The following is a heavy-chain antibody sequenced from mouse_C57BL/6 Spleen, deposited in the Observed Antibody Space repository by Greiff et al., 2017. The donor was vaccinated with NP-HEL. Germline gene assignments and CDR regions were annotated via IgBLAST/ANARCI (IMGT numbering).Heavy chain of an antibody. CDR3: ARHDDYGFAY. D-gene: IGHD2-4*01. V-gene: IGHV5-9*01. Sequence: EVQVEESGGGLVKPGGSLKLSCAASGFTFSSYTMSWVRKTPEKRLEWVATISGGGGNTYYPDSVKGRFTISRDNAKNTLYLQMSSLRSEDTALYYCARHDDYGFAYWGQGTLVTVSA. CDR2: ISGGGGNT. J-gene: IGHJ3*01. CDR1: GFTFSSYT.